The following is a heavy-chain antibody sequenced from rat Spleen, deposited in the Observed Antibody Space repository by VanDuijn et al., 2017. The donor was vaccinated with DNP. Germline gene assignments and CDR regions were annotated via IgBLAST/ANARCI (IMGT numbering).Heavy chain of an antibody. Sequence: EVQLQESGPGLVKPSQSLSLTCSVTGYSITSSYRWNWIREFPGNKMEWMGYISYIGSTGHNPSLRSRISITRDTTNNQVFLQLTSVTTEDTATYYCARARQQSPSWYFDFWGPGTMVTVSS. CDR1: GYSITSSY. V-gene: IGHV3-1*01. D-gene: IGHD1-1*01. CDR2: ISYIGST. J-gene: IGHJ1*01. CDR3: ARARQQSPSWYFDF.